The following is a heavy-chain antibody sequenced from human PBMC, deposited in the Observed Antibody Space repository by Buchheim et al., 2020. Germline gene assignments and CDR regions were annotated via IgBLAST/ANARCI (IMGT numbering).Heavy chain of an antibody. V-gene: IGHV3-48*03. Sequence: EVQLVESGGGLVQPGGSLRLSCAASGSTFSSYEMNWVRQAPGKGLEWVSYISSSGSTIYYADSVKGRFTISRDNAKNSLYLQMNSLRAEDTAVYYCVGYYDSSGYYYVSNYFDYWGQGTL. J-gene: IGHJ4*02. CDR2: ISSSGSTI. CDR3: VGYYDSSGYYYVSNYFDY. CDR1: GSTFSSYE. D-gene: IGHD3-22*01.